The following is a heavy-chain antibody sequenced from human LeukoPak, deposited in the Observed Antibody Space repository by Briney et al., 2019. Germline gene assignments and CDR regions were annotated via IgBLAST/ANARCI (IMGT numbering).Heavy chain of an antibody. D-gene: IGHD6-19*01. CDR1: GYSISSGYY. CDR2: IYHSGST. V-gene: IGHV4-38-2*02. J-gene: IGHJ4*02. Sequence: PSETLSLTCTVSGYSISSGYYWGWIRQPPGKGLEWIGSIYHSGSTYYNPSLKSRVTISVDTSKNQFSLKLSSVTAADTAVYYCARANPTWLVRGWEYFDYWGQGTLVTVSS. CDR3: ARANPTWLVRGWEYFDY.